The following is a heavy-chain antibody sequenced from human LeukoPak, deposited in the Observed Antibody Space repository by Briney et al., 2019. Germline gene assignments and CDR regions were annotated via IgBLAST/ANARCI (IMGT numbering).Heavy chain of an antibody. CDR2: ISSNGDIT. Sequence: AGGSLRLSCAASGFTFSTYAMQWVRQAPGKGLEYVSAISSNGDITSYANSVKGRFAIPRDNSKNTLYLQMGSLRTEDMAVYYCARASAWDIKDYWGQGTLVTVSS. J-gene: IGHJ4*02. D-gene: IGHD1-26*01. CDR1: GFTFSTYA. V-gene: IGHV3-64*01. CDR3: ARASAWDIKDY.